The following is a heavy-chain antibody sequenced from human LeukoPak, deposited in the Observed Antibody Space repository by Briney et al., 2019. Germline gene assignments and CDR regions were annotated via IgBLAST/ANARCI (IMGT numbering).Heavy chain of an antibody. CDR2: ISGSGGST. V-gene: IGHV3-23*01. D-gene: IGHD2-15*01. J-gene: IGHJ4*02. Sequence: GGSLRLSCAAPGFTFSSYAMSWVRQAPGKGLEWVSAISGSGGSTYYADSVKGRFTISRDNSKNTLYLQLNSLRAEDTAVYYCAKVRDIYCTGGTCFYFDYWGQGTLVTVSS. CDR3: AKVRDIYCTGGTCFYFDY. CDR1: GFTFSSYA.